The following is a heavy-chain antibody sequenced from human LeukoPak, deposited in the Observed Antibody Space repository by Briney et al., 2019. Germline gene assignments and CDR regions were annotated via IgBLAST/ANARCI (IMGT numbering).Heavy chain of an antibody. Sequence: GGSLRLSCAASGFTFSSRWMSWVRQAPGKGLEWVGNIKPDGSEAYHVDSVKGRFTISRDNARNSLFLQMNSLRAEDTAVYYCAKDQDGPDPWGQGTLVTVSS. V-gene: IGHV3-7*01. CDR3: AKDQDGPDP. CDR2: IKPDGSEA. CDR1: GFTFSSRW. J-gene: IGHJ5*02.